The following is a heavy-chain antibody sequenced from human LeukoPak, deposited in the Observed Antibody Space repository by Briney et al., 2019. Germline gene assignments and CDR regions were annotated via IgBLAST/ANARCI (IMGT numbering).Heavy chain of an antibody. J-gene: IGHJ4*02. CDR1: GGSISSSSYY. CDR3: ARSRRCSSTSCYHLDYYGSGSSFDY. V-gene: IGHV4-39*07. CDR2: IYYSGST. Sequence: SETLSLTCTVSGGSISSSSYYWGWIRQPPGKGLEWIGSIYYSGSTYYNPSLKSRVTISVDTSKNQFSLKLSSVTAADTAVYYCARSRRCSSTSCYHLDYYGSGSSFDYWGQGTLVTVSS. D-gene: IGHD2-2*01.